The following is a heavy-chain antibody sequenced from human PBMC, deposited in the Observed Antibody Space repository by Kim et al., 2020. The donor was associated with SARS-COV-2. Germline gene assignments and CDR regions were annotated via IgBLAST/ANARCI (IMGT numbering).Heavy chain of an antibody. CDR2: IYHSESN. D-gene: IGHD3-16*02. CDR3: ASDYLFPYYYGMSH. J-gene: IGHJ6*02. V-gene: IGHV4-4*02. CDR1: GGSISISNW. Sequence: SETLSLTCAVSGGSISISNWLSLFRQPPGRGLEWNGEIYHSESNNYNPSIKSRFTISVDKSKNQFSLKLSSVTAADAAVYYCASDYLFPYYYGMSHWGQG.